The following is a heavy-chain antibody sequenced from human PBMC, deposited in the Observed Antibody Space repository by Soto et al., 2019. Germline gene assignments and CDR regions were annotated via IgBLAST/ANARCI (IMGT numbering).Heavy chain of an antibody. D-gene: IGHD6-13*01. V-gene: IGHV3-33*01. CDR2: LWYDGSNK. J-gene: IGHJ6*02. Sequence: QVQLVESGGGVVQPGRSLILSCAASGFTFSSYGMHWVRQDPGRGLEWVAVLWYDGSNKYYADSVKGRFTISRENSKNTLYLQMNSLRAEDTAVYYCARDSIAKCGMYVWGQGTTVTVSS. CDR3: ARDSIAKCGMYV. CDR1: GFTFSSYG.